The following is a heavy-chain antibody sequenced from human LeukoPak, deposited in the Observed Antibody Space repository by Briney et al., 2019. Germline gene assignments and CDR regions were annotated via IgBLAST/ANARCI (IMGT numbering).Heavy chain of an antibody. V-gene: IGHV3-64D*09. CDR1: AFTFSSYA. Sequence: GGSLRLSCSASAFTFSSYAMHWVREAPGKGLQYVSGISTNGGSTYYADSVKGRFSISRDNSKNTLYLQMSSLRAEDTAVYYCVLGSSGFLAPGYFDSWGQGTLVTVSS. CDR2: ISTNGGST. J-gene: IGHJ4*02. D-gene: IGHD3-22*01. CDR3: VLGSSGFLAPGYFDS.